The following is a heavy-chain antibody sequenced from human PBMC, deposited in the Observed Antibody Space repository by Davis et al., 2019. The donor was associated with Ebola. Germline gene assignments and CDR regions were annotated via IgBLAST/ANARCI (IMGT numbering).Heavy chain of an antibody. J-gene: IGHJ6*02. CDR3: TRGRGSQYGMNV. V-gene: IGHV4-34*01. CDR1: GGSFSGYF. Sequence: MPSETLSLTCAVYGGSFSGYFWTWVRQPPGRGLEWIGGINEGGGDNYKPSLKSRVTISVDTSKNQFSLKLGAVTAADTAVYFCTRGRGSQYGMNVWGQGTTVTVSS. CDR2: INEGGGD. D-gene: IGHD1-26*01.